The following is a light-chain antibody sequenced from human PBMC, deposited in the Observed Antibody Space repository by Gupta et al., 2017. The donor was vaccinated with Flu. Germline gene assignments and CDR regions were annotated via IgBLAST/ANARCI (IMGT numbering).Light chain of an antibody. V-gene: IGKV1-5*03. Sequence: DIQMTQSPSTLSASVGDRVTITCRASQNIFSWLAWYQQKPGKAPKLLIYKASTLQSGVPSMFSGSGSGTEFTLAISSLQPDDFATYYCQQEHFSSKTFGQGTKVEIK. CDR2: KAS. CDR1: QNIFSW. CDR3: QQEHFSSKT. J-gene: IGKJ1*01.